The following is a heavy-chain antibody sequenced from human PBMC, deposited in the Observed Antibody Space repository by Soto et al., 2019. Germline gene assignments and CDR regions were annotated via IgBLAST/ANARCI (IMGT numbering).Heavy chain of an antibody. J-gene: IGHJ4*02. D-gene: IGHD2-2*01. Sequence: PGGSLRLSCAASGFTFTNFAMNWVRQAPGKGLEWVSVISGTGDTTYNADCVKGRFTISRDNSMNTAFLQMNSLRAEDTALYYCAKGYCSSTSCSFDYWGQGTLVTVSS. CDR2: ISGTGDTT. V-gene: IGHV3-23*01. CDR3: AKGYCSSTSCSFDY. CDR1: GFTFTNFA.